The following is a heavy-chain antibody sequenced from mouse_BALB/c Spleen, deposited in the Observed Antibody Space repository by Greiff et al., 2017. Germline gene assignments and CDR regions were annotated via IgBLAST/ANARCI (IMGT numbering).Heavy chain of an antibody. CDR2: IYPGNSDT. Sequence: EVQLQESGTVLARPGASVKMSCKASGYTFTSYWMHWVKQRPGQGLEWIGAIYPGNSDTSYNQKFKGKAKLTAVTSTSTAYMELSSLTNEDSAVYYCTREGDYDGAWFAYWGQGTLVTVSA. V-gene: IGHV1-5*01. CDR3: TREGDYDGAWFAY. J-gene: IGHJ3*01. CDR1: GYTFTSYW. D-gene: IGHD2-4*01.